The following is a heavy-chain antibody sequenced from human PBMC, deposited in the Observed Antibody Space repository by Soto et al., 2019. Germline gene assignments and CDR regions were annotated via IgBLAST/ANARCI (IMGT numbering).Heavy chain of an antibody. D-gene: IGHD5-18*01. J-gene: IGHJ6*02. CDR1: GGSISSYY. Sequence: SETLSLTCTVSGGSISSYYWSWIRQPPGKGLERIGYIYYSGSTNYNPSLKSRVTISVDTSKNQFSLKLSSVTAADTAVYYCARWKGYSYGLDYYYYGMDVWGQGTTVTVSS. V-gene: IGHV4-59*01. CDR3: ARWKGYSYGLDYYYYGMDV. CDR2: IYYSGST.